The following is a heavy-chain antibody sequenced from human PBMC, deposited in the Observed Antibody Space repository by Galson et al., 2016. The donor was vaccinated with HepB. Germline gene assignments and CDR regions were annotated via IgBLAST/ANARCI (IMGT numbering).Heavy chain of an antibody. D-gene: IGHD5-24*01. CDR1: GGSISSDY. CDR3: ARRSGGKDGLQYRTQFFDY. J-gene: IGHJ4*01. V-gene: IGHV4-59*12. CDR2: ILYSGST. Sequence: SETLSLTCSVSGGSISSDYWSWIRQPPGKGLEWIGYILYSGSTNKNPSLKSRVTISVDTSKNQFSLRLSSVTAADTAVYYCARRSGGKDGLQYRTQFFDYWGQGTLLTVSS.